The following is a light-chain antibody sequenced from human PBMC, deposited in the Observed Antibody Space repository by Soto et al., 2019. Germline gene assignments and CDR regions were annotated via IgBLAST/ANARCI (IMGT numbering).Light chain of an antibody. CDR1: KLGDKY. J-gene: IGLJ2*01. V-gene: IGLV3-1*01. CDR2: QDS. Sequence: SYELTQPPSVSVSPGQTASITCSGGKLGDKYACWYQQKPGQSPVLVIYQDSKRPSGIPERFSGSNSGNTATLTISGTQAMDEADYYCQAWDSSTDVVFGGGTKVTVL. CDR3: QAWDSSTDVV.